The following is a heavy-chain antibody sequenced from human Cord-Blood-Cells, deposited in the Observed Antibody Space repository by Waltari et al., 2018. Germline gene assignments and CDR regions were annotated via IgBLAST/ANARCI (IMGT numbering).Heavy chain of an antibody. V-gene: IGHV4-59*11. Sequence: QVQLQESGPGLVKPSETLSLTCTVSGGSISSHYWSWIRQPPGKGLEWIGYIYYSGSTTYNPALKSRVPRAVDTSKNQFSRKLSSVTAADTAVYDCASSRVEYGSSSGWFDPWGQGTLVTVSS. J-gene: IGHJ5*02. D-gene: IGHD6-6*01. CDR1: GGSISSHY. CDR2: IYYSGST. CDR3: ASSRVEYGSSSGWFDP.